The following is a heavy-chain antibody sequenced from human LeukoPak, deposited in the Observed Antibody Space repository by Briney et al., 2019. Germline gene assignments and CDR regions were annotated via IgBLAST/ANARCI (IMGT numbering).Heavy chain of an antibody. CDR2: IWYDGSNE. Sequence: GGSLRLSCAASGFTFNSYGMHWVRQAPGKGLEWVAVIWYDGSNEYYADSVKGRFTISRDNSKNPLYLQMNSLRAEDTAVYYCAGDYGEYYYGMDVWGQGTTVTVSS. V-gene: IGHV3-33*01. D-gene: IGHD4-17*01. J-gene: IGHJ6*02. CDR3: AGDYGEYYYGMDV. CDR1: GFTFNSYG.